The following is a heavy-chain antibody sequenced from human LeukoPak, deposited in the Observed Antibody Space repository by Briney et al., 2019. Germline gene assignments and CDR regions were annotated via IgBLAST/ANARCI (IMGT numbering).Heavy chain of an antibody. D-gene: IGHD6-13*01. CDR3: AREDAPYSSSWYY. CDR2: IIPIFGTA. V-gene: IGHV1-69*05. J-gene: IGHJ4*02. CDR1: GGTFSSYA. Sequence: ASVKVSCKAFGGTFSSYAISWVRQAPGQGVEWMGRIIPIFGTANYAQKFQGRVTITTDESTSTAYMELSSLRSEDTAVYYCAREDAPYSSSWYYWGQGTLVTVSS.